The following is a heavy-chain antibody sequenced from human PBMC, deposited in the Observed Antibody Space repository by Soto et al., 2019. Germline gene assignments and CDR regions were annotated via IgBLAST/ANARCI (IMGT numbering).Heavy chain of an antibody. CDR1: GYTFTSYD. CDR3: ARGRGSSWSQGGYNWFDP. Sequence: ASVKVSCKASGYTFTSYDINWVRQATGQGLEWMGWMNPNSGNTGYAQKFQGRVTMTRNTSISTAYMELSSLRSEDTAVYYCARGRGSSWSQGGYNWFDPWGQGTLVTVSS. CDR2: MNPNSGNT. V-gene: IGHV1-8*01. D-gene: IGHD6-13*01. J-gene: IGHJ5*02.